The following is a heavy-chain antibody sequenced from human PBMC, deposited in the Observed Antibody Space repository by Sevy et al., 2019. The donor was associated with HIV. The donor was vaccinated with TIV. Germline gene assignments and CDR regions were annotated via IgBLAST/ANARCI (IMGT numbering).Heavy chain of an antibody. J-gene: IGHJ4*02. CDR1: GFTFNTYA. Sequence: GGSLRLSCAASGFTFNTYAMSWVRQAPGKGLEWVSGISGSAYSTYYADSVKGGFTISRDNSKNTLSLQMNSLRAEDTAVYYCAKESPGYNYDSSGSLDYWGQGTLVTVSS. CDR3: AKESPGYNYDSSGSLDY. D-gene: IGHD3-22*01. CDR2: ISGSAYST. V-gene: IGHV3-23*01.